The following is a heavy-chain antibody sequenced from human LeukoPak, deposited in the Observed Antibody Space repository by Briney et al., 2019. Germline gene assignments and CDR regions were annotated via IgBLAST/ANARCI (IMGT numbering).Heavy chain of an antibody. Sequence: PSETLSLTCTVSGGSISCYYWSWIRQPPGKGLEWIGYIYYSGSTNYNPSLKSRVTISVDTSKNQFSLKLSSVTAADTAVYYCAASIAVAGPHTDDAFDIWGQGTMVTVSS. CDR3: AASIAVAGPHTDDAFDI. CDR1: GGSISCYY. CDR2: IYYSGST. D-gene: IGHD6-19*01. J-gene: IGHJ3*02. V-gene: IGHV4-59*08.